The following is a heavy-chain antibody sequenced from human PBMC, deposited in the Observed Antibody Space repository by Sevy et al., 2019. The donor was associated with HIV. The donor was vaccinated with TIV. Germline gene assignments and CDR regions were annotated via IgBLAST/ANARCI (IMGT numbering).Heavy chain of an antibody. CDR3: ARESIGATGDFDY. D-gene: IGHD6-13*01. J-gene: IGHJ4*02. Sequence: SETLSLTCTVSGGSINNYFWSWIRQPPGKGLEWIGYLYYSGSTNHNPSLKSRVTISVDTSKNQFSLKLRSVTAADTAVYYCARESIGATGDFDYWGQGTLVTVSS. CDR2: LYYSGST. CDR1: GGSINNYF. V-gene: IGHV4-59*01.